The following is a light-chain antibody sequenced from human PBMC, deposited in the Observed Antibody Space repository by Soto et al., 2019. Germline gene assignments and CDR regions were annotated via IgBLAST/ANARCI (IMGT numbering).Light chain of an antibody. V-gene: IGKV3-15*01. CDR3: QQYGDWPPET. CDR1: LRVSRN. J-gene: IGKJ2*01. Sequence: EVVLTQAPSTLSVSPGDRATLSCRARLRVSRNLAWYPQNPCQAPRLLIYGAPTRATGVPARFSGSGSATEFTLSIISWQSEDVAVYYCQQYGDWPPETFGQGTTLAI. CDR2: GAP.